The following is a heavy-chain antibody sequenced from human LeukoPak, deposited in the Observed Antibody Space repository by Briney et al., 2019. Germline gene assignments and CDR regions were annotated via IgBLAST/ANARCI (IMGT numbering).Heavy chain of an antibody. Sequence: ASVKVSCKASGYTFTSYYMHWVRQAPGQGLEWMGIINPSGGSTSYAQKFQGRVTMTRDTSTSTVYMELSSLRSEDTAVYYCARDHPLHYYDSSAQGYFDLWGRGTLVTVSS. CDR1: GYTFTSYY. CDR2: INPSGGST. J-gene: IGHJ2*01. V-gene: IGHV1-46*01. CDR3: ARDHPLHYYDSSAQGYFDL. D-gene: IGHD3-22*01.